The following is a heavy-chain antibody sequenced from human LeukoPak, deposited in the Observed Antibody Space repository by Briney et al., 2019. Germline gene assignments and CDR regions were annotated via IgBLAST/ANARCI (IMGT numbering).Heavy chain of an antibody. CDR2: IYYSGST. Sequence: SETLSLTCTVSGGSISSSSYYLGWIRQPPGKGLEWIGSIYYSGSTYYNPSLKSRVTISVDTSKNQFSLKLSSVTAADTAVYYCARLGRYFDWLRHFGFDPWGQGTLVTVSS. J-gene: IGHJ5*02. CDR3: ARLGRYFDWLRHFGFDP. CDR1: GGSISSSSYY. V-gene: IGHV4-39*07. D-gene: IGHD3-9*01.